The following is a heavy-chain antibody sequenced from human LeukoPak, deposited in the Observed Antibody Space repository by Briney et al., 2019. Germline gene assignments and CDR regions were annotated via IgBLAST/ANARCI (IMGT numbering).Heavy chain of an antibody. CDR1: GGSISSYY. CDR2: IYTSGST. CDR3: ARDQTGYYDSSGLDY. V-gene: IGHV4-4*07. Sequence: SETLSLTCTVSGGSISSYYWSWIRQPAGKGLEWIVRIYTSGSTSYNPSLKSRVTMSVDTSKNQFSLKLSSVTAADTAVYYCARDQTGYYDSSGLDYWGQVTLVTVSS. D-gene: IGHD3-22*01. J-gene: IGHJ4*02.